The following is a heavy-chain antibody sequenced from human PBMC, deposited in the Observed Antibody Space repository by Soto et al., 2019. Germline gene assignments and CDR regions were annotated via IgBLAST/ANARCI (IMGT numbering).Heavy chain of an antibody. Sequence: QVQLQESGPGLVKPSETLSLTCTVSGGSISSYYWSWIRQPPGKGLEWIGDIDYSGSTNYNPSLKSRATISLDTSKNRFSLKLSSVTAADTAVYYCARLPRMGSSWYARSDYFDYWGQGTLVTVSS. V-gene: IGHV4-59*01. D-gene: IGHD6-13*01. CDR2: IDYSGST. CDR1: GGSISSYY. CDR3: ARLPRMGSSWYARSDYFDY. J-gene: IGHJ4*02.